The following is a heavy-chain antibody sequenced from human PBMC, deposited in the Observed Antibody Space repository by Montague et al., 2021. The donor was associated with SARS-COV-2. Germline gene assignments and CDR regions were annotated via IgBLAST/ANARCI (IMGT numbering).Heavy chain of an antibody. CDR1: GVSITSGIYF. V-gene: IGHV4-61*02. D-gene: IGHD3-3*01. CDR3: ASYEFWCGYNDDL. Sequence: TLSLTCTVSGVSITSGIYFWRWFRQPAGKGLEWIGRVYPLATXKYNPSLRSRLTLSFDTSKNQISLNLTSVTAADTAVYYCASYEFWCGYNDDLWGPGIRVTVSS. J-gene: IGHJ5*02. CDR2: VYPLATX.